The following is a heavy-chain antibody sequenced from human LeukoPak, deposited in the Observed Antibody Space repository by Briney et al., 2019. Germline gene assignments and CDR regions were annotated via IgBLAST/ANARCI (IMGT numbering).Heavy chain of an antibody. CDR3: ARIVVVITKFSGEDPLDY. V-gene: IGHV4-39*07. D-gene: IGHD3-22*01. CDR2: IYYSGST. CDR1: SGSISSNNYH. Sequence: PSETLSLTCTVSSGSISSNNYHWGWIRQPPGKGLQWIGSIYYSGSTYYNPSLKSRVTISVDTSKNQFSLKLSSVTAADTAVYYYARIVVVITKFSGEDPLDYRVQGTLV. J-gene: IGHJ4*02.